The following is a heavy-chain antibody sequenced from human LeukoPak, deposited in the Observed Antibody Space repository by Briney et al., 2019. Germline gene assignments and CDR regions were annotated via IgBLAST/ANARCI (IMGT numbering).Heavy chain of an antibody. J-gene: IGHJ4*02. V-gene: IGHV3-53*01. CDR3: ARDQTSSGYCDY. CDR1: GFTVSSNY. CDR2: IYSGGST. D-gene: IGHD3-22*01. Sequence: PGGSLRLSCAASGFTVSSNYMSWVRQAPGKGLEWVTVIYSGGSTYYADSVKGRFTISRDNSKNTLYLQMNSLRAEDTAVYYCARDQTSSGYCDYWGQGTLVTVSS.